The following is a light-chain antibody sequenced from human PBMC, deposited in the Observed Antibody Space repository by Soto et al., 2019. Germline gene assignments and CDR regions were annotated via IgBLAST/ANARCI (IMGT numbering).Light chain of an antibody. J-gene: IGKJ4*01. Sequence: EIVMTQSPATLSVSPGETATLSCRASQSVSYNLAWYQQKPGQGPRLLIYGAFTRATGIPARFSGSGSGTEFTLTISSLQSEDFAVYYCQQDNNWPPLTFGGGTKVEIK. CDR3: QQDNNWPPLT. CDR2: GAF. V-gene: IGKV3-15*01. CDR1: QSVSYN.